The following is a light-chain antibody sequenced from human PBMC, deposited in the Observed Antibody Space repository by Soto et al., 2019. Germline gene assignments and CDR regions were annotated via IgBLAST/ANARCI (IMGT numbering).Light chain of an antibody. Sequence: QSVLTQSPSVSAAPGQQVTISCSGSSSNIGNNYISWYQQLPGTAPKLLIYDNNKRPSGIPDRFSGSKSGTSGTLDITGLQTGDEADYYCATWDGSLTGEVFGGGTKVTVL. CDR2: DNN. CDR3: ATWDGSLTGEV. J-gene: IGLJ2*01. CDR1: SSNIGNNY. V-gene: IGLV1-51*01.